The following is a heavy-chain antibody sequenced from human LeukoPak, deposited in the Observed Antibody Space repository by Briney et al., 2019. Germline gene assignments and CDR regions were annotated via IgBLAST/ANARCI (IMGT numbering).Heavy chain of an antibody. CDR3: AYYYGSGSSL. CDR1: GFTFSSYG. Sequence: GGSLRLSCAASGFTFSSYGMHWVRQAPGKGLEWVAFIRYDGSNKYYADSVKGRFTISRDNAKNSVYLQMNSLRAEDTGIYYCAYYYGSGSSLWGQGTLVTVSS. V-gene: IGHV3-30*02. D-gene: IGHD3-10*01. J-gene: IGHJ4*02. CDR2: IRYDGSNK.